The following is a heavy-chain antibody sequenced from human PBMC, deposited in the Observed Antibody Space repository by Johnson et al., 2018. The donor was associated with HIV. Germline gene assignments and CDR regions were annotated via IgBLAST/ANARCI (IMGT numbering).Heavy chain of an antibody. CDR1: GYTFSHYW. Sequence: VQLVESGGGLVQPGGSLRLSCAASGYTFSHYWMSWVRQAPGKGLEWVSRINSDGSSTSYADSVKGRFTISRDNAKNTLYLQMNSLRAEDTAVYYCAITSRTDAFDIWGQGTMVTVSS. V-gene: IGHV3-74*02. CDR3: AITSRTDAFDI. CDR2: INSDGSST. J-gene: IGHJ3*02. D-gene: IGHD1-1*01.